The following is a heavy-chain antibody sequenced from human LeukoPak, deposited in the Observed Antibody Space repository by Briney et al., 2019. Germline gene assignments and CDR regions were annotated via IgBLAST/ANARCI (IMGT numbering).Heavy chain of an antibody. D-gene: IGHD6-19*01. CDR1: GGSFSGYY. J-gene: IGHJ6*03. CDR3: ARVSGQFYFYYYMDV. Sequence: SETLSLTCAVYGGSFSGYYWSWIRQPPGKGLEWIGEINHSGSTNYNPSLKSRVTISVDTSKNQFSLKLSSVTAADTAVYYCARVSGQFYFYYYMDVWGKGTTVTISS. CDR2: INHSGST. V-gene: IGHV4-34*01.